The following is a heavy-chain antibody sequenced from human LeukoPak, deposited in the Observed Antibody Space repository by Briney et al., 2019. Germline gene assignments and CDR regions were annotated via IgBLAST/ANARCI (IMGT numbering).Heavy chain of an antibody. CDR3: ARLKRVVVAGVANWFDP. J-gene: IGHJ5*02. D-gene: IGHD2-15*01. V-gene: IGHV4-39*02. CDR1: AGSINSSIDY. CDR2: VYYTGST. Sequence: SETLSLTCTVSAGSINSSIDYWAWIRQPPGKGLEWVGRVYYTGSTYYNPSLKSRVTISADTSKDHFSLILTSVTAADTAIYYCARLKRVVVAGVANWFDPWGQGTLVNVSS.